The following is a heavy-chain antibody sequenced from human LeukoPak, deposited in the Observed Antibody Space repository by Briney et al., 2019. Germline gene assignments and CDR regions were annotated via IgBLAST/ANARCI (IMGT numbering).Heavy chain of an antibody. J-gene: IGHJ4*02. CDR1: GGSVSSSNW. V-gene: IGHV4-4*02. CDR3: ARAAILGKSWYFDY. D-gene: IGHD7-27*01. Sequence: NPSGTLSLTCGVSGGSVSSSNWWSWVRQPPGKGLEWIGEIYHSGSASYNASLKSRVTMSVDESKNQVSLRLTSVNAADTAVYYCARAAILGKSWYFDYWGQGILVTVSS. CDR2: IYHSGSA.